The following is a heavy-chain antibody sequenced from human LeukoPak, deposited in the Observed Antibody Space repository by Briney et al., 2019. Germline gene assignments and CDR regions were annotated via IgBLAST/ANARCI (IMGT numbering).Heavy chain of an antibody. J-gene: IGHJ4*02. V-gene: IGHV3-30*03. D-gene: IGHD1-26*01. CDR1: GFTFSSYS. CDR2: ISHDGNHQ. CDR3: ARDHSGWDYFDY. Sequence: PGGSLRLSCAASGFTFSSYSMNWVRQAPNKGLEWVAVISHDGNHQYYGGSVKGRFTVARDNSKNTLYLQMNSLTVEDTAVYFCARDHSGWDYFDYWGQGTVVSVSS.